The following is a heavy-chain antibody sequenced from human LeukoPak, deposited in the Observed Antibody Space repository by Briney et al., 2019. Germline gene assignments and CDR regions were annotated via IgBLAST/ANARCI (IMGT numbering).Heavy chain of an antibody. V-gene: IGHV3-11*01. J-gene: IGHJ4*02. Sequence: GGSLRLSCAASGFTFSDYYMSWIRQPPGKGLEWVSYISPSGTTMFYADSVKGRFTISRDNAKSSLSLQMNSLRAEDSAVYYCARYKGLGDWGQGTLVTVSS. D-gene: IGHD1-1*01. CDR3: ARYKGLGD. CDR2: ISPSGTTM. CDR1: GFTFSDYY.